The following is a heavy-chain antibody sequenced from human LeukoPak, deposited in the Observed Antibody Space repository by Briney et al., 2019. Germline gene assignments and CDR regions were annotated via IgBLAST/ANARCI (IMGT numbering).Heavy chain of an antibody. CDR2: INAGNGNT. CDR1: GYTFTSYA. Sequence: WASVKVSCKASGYTFTSYAMHWVRQAPGQRLEWMGWINAGNGNTKYSQKFQGRVTITRDTSASTAYMELRSLRSDDTAVYYCARDPSQWYYDFWSGYYTEFDYWGQGTLVTVSS. CDR3: ARDPSQWYYDFWSGYYTEFDY. D-gene: IGHD3-3*01. V-gene: IGHV1-3*01. J-gene: IGHJ4*02.